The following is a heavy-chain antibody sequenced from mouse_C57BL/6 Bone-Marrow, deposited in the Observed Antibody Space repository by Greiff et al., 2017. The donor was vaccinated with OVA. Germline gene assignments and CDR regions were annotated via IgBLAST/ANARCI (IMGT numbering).Heavy chain of an antibody. Sequence: VQLQQPGTELVKPGASVKLSCKASGYTFTSYWMHWVKQRPGQGLEWIGNITPSNGGTNYNEKFKSKATLTVDKSSSTAYMQLSSLTSEDSAVYYCARSQLRTPWFAYWGQGTLVTVSA. D-gene: IGHD3-2*02. V-gene: IGHV1-53*01. CDR1: GYTFTSYW. CDR2: ITPSNGGT. J-gene: IGHJ3*01. CDR3: ARSQLRTPWFAY.